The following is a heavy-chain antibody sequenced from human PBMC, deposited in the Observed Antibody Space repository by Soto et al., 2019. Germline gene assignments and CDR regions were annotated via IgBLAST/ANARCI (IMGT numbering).Heavy chain of an antibody. CDR2: IYHSGST. CDR3: ARGGSGSKGNWFDP. CDR1: GGSISSGGYS. D-gene: IGHD3-10*01. V-gene: IGHV4-30-2*01. J-gene: IGHJ5*02. Sequence: SETLSLTCAVSGGSISSGGYSWSWIRQPPGKGLEWIGYIYHSGSTYYNPSLKSRVTISVDRSKNQFSLKLSSVTAADTAVYYCARGGSGSKGNWFDPWGQGTLVTVSS.